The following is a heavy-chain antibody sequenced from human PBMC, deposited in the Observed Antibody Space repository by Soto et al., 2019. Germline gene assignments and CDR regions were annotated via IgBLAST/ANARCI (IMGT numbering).Heavy chain of an antibody. J-gene: IGHJ4*02. V-gene: IGHV3-74*03. Sequence: EVQLVESGGGLVQPGGSLRLSCAASGFTFSSYWMHWVRQAPRKGLVWVSRLNSDGSSTAYADSVRGRFTISRDNAKKARYLQRISLRAEDTAVYYCGRGPGAALLDFWGQGTLVTVSS. D-gene: IGHD6-13*01. CDR1: GFTFSSYW. CDR3: GRGPGAALLDF. CDR2: LNSDGSST.